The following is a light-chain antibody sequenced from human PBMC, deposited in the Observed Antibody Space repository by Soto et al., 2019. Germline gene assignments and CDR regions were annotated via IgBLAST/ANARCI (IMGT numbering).Light chain of an antibody. V-gene: IGKV3-11*01. CDR3: QQRSNWPEIT. CDR1: QTFSNSF. J-gene: IGKJ5*01. CDR2: DAS. Sequence: ELVMTQSPATLSVSPGERATLSCRASQTFSNSFLSWFQQIPGQAPRLLIYDASNRATGIPARFSGSGSGTDFTLTISSLEPEDFAVYYCQQRSNWPEITFGQGTRLEIK.